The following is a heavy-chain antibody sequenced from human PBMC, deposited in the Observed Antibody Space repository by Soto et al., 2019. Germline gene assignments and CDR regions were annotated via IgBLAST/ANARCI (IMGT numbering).Heavy chain of an antibody. V-gene: IGHV4-59*02. CDR2: IYYIGST. CDR3: ARRSTTYLNEVIYDR. D-gene: IGHD1-1*01. CDR1: GDSVSNYY. J-gene: IGHJ5*02. Sequence: SETLSLTCTVSGDSVSNYYWSWIRQPPGKGLEWIGYIYYIGSTKYNPSLKSRVTISVDTSRNQVSLRLSSVTAADTAVYYCARRSTTYLNEVIYDRWGQGTLVTVSS.